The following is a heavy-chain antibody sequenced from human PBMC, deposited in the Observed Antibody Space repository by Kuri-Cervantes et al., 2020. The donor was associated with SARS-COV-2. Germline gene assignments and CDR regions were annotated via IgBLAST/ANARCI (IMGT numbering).Heavy chain of an antibody. Sequence: SETLSLTCTVSGGSISSSSYYWGWIRQPPGKGLEWIGYIYYSGSTNYNPSLKSRVTISVDTSKNQFSLKLSSVTAADTAVCYCARGSGDFDYWGQGTLVTVSS. D-gene: IGHD3-3*01. CDR1: GGSISSSSYY. CDR3: ARGSGDFDY. J-gene: IGHJ4*02. CDR2: IYYSGST. V-gene: IGHV4-61*05.